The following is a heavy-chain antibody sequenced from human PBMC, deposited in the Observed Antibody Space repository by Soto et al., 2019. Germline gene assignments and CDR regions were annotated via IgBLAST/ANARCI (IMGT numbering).Heavy chain of an antibody. CDR3: ARFVSKAFDV. CDR1: GFTFSSYF. Sequence: EVQLLESGGGLVQPGGSLRLSCAASGFTFSSYFMSWVRQAPGKGLEWVSTISGSGDATYYADSVKGRFTISRDDSKNELYLQMNSLGAEDTAIYCCARFVSKAFDVWGQGTMVTVSS. CDR2: ISGSGDAT. D-gene: IGHD3-3*01. V-gene: IGHV3-23*01. J-gene: IGHJ3*01.